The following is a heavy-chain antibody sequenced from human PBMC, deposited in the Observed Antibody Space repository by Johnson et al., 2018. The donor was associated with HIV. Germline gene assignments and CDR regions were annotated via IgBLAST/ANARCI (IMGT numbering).Heavy chain of an antibody. J-gene: IGHJ3*02. CDR1: GFTFSSYS. CDR2: ISGSGGST. CDR3: AKGIYYYDSSGYYLDAFDI. D-gene: IGHD3-22*01. Sequence: VELVESGGGLVQPGGSLRLSCAASGFTFSSYSMSWVRQAPGKGLEWVSAISGSGGSTYYADSVKGRFTISRDNSKNTLYLQMHSLRAEDTSVYYCAKGIYYYDSSGYYLDAFDIWGQGTMVTVSS. V-gene: IGHV3-23*04.